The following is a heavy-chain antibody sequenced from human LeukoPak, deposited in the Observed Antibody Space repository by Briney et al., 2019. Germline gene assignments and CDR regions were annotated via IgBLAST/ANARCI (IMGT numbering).Heavy chain of an antibody. Sequence: SETLSLTCTVSGGSITNYYWSWIRQPPGKGLEWIGYIYYSGSTNYNPSLKSRVTISVDTSKNQFSLKLSSVTAADTAVYYCARWKKRWYYDSSGPFDYWGQGTLVTVSS. J-gene: IGHJ4*02. CDR2: IYYSGST. V-gene: IGHV4-59*12. CDR1: GGSITNYY. D-gene: IGHD3-22*01. CDR3: ARWKKRWYYDSSGPFDY.